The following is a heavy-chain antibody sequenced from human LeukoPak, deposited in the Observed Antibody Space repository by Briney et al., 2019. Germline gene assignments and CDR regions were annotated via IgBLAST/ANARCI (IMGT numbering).Heavy chain of an antibody. Sequence: SETLSLTCAVYGGSFSGYYRSWIRQPPGKGLDWIGEINHSGSTNYNPSLKSRVTISVDTSKNQFSLKLSSVTAADTAVYYCARIWLHTHYYYYGMDVWGQGTTVTVSS. CDR1: GGSFSGYY. CDR3: ARIWLHTHYYYYGMDV. J-gene: IGHJ6*02. CDR2: INHSGST. D-gene: IGHD5-24*01. V-gene: IGHV4-34*01.